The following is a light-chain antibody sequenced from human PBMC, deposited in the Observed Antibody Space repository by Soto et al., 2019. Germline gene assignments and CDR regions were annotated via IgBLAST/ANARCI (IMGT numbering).Light chain of an antibody. V-gene: IGLV7-43*01. J-gene: IGLJ2*01. Sequence: QAVVTQEPSLTVSPGGTVTLTCASSTGAVTSGYYPNWFQQKPGQPPRALIYAASNRHPWTPTRFSGSLLGGKAVLTLSGVQPEDEAEYYCLLYYGIAQVVFGGGTKLTVL. CDR3: LLYYGIAQVV. CDR2: AAS. CDR1: TGAVTSGYY.